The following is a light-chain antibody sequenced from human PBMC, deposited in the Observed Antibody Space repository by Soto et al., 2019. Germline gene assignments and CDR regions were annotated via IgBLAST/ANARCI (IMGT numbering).Light chain of an antibody. CDR1: QSINSKS. V-gene: IGKV3-20*01. CDR2: NTS. CDR3: QHYGGSFI. Sequence: EIVLTQSPGTLSLSPGDGATVSCRVSQSINSKSLVWYQRKFGQAPRLLIYNTSTRATGIPDRFSGSWSGTDFTLSISGLQPEDLAVYYCQHYGGSFIFGPGTKVDFK. J-gene: IGKJ3*01.